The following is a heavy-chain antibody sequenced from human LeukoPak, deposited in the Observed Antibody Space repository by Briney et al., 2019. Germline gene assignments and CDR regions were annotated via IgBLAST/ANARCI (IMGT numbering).Heavy chain of an antibody. D-gene: IGHD3-10*01. J-gene: IGHJ4*02. CDR2: INSDNGNT. CDR1: GYTFTSYG. Sequence: ASVKVSCKASGYTFTSYGISWVRQAPGQGLEWMGWINSDNGNTKYAQKLQGRVTMTTDTSTSTAYMELRSLRSDDTAVYYCARDWRGGSGTHTIDYWGQGTLVTVSS. CDR3: ARDWRGGSGTHTIDY. V-gene: IGHV1-18*04.